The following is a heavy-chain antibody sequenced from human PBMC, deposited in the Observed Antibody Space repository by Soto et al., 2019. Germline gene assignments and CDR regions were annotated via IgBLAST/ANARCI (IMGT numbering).Heavy chain of an antibody. CDR2: IYYTGST. J-gene: IGHJ6*02. D-gene: IGHD6-6*01. V-gene: IGHV4-30-4*01. CDR3: ARAQSGSIAARPASYYYYYYGMDV. CDR1: GGSITSGDYY. Sequence: SETLSLTCSVSGGSITSGDYYWSWIRQPPGRGLEWIGYIYYTGSTYYNPSLQSRFTISGDTAKNQLSLKLSSVTAADTAVYYCARAQSGSIAARPASYYYYYYGMDVWGQGTTVTVSS.